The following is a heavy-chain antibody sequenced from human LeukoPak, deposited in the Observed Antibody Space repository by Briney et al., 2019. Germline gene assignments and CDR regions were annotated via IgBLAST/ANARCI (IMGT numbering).Heavy chain of an antibody. J-gene: IGHJ4*02. CDR2: IKQDGSEK. Sequence: PGGSVTLSCAASGLNFSSYWMRWLRQAPGKGLEGVANIKQDGSEKYYVYSVKGLFTISRDNANNSLYLQMNSLRAEDTAVYCCARDRDDGSIGVAGTFDYWGQGTLVTVSS. D-gene: IGHD6-19*01. V-gene: IGHV3-7*05. CDR1: GLNFSSYW. CDR3: ARDRDDGSIGVAGTFDY.